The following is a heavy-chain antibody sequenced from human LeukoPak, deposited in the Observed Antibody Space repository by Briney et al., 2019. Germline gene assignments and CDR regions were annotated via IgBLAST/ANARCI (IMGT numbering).Heavy chain of an antibody. Sequence: GGSLRLSCAASGFTFSSHWMSWVRQAPGKGLEWVANIKQDGSEQYYVDSVKGRFTISRDNAKNSLYLQMNSLRAEDTAVYYCARDSIVRGNIGNDMDVWGKGTTVTVSS. J-gene: IGHJ6*03. CDR1: GFTFSSHW. D-gene: IGHD2-8*01. CDR3: ARDSIVRGNIGNDMDV. CDR2: IKQDGSEQ. V-gene: IGHV3-7*01.